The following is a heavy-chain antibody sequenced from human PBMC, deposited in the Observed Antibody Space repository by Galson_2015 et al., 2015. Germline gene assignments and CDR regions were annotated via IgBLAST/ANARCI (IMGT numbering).Heavy chain of an antibody. V-gene: IGHV3-21*01. CDR1: GFTFSNYN. CDR3: AGDFTGFWESSNY. J-gene: IGHJ4*02. CDR2: ISDTSHYI. D-gene: IGHD3-9*01. Sequence: SLRLSCAASGFTFSNYNMNWVRQAPGKGLEWVSSISDTSHYIYYAASVRGRFTISRDNAKNSLSLQMTSLRVEDTAVYFCAGDFTGFWESSNYWGQGTLVAVSS.